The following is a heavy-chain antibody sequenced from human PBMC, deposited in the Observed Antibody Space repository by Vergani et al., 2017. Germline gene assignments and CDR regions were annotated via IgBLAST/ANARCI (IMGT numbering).Heavy chain of an antibody. J-gene: IGHJ3*01. V-gene: IGHV4-39*02. CDR1: GDSISRSHYY. Sequence: QLQLQESGPGLVQPSETLSLSCRVSGDSISRSHYYWGFIRQPPGKGLEWIGSISSSGSPYYNPTLKSRHAFSVDTSKNLFSLKLKSVTATDTGVYYCERPVGSSAIADGYHFWGEGTMVTVS. CDR3: ERPVGSSAIADGYHF. CDR2: ISSSGSP. D-gene: IGHD5-24*01.